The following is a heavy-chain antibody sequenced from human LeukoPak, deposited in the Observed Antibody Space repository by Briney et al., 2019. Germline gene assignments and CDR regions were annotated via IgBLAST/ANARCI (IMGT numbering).Heavy chain of an antibody. CDR3: VRAARRDYYYYYYMDV. D-gene: IGHD6-6*01. CDR2: IYYSGSI. J-gene: IGHJ6*03. Sequence: PSETLSLTCTVSGGSISSYYWSWIRQPPGKGLESIGYIYYSGSINYNPSLKSRVTISVDTSKNQFSLKLSSVTAADTAVYYCVRAARRDYYYYYYMDVWGKGTTVTVSS. CDR1: GGSISSYY. V-gene: IGHV4-59*01.